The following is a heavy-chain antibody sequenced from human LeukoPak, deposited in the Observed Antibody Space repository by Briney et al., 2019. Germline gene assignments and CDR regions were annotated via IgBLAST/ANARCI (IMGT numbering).Heavy chain of an antibody. D-gene: IGHD3-10*01. J-gene: IGHJ4*02. CDR3: ARERGFGSGSYYTGPYYFDY. V-gene: IGHV4-59*01. CDR1: GGSISSYY. Sequence: SETLSLTCTVSGGSISSYYWSWIRQPPGKGLEWIGYIYYSGSTNYNPSLKSRVTISVDTSKNQFSLKLSSVTAADTAVYYCARERGFGSGSYYTGPYYFDYWGQGTLVTVSS. CDR2: IYYSGST.